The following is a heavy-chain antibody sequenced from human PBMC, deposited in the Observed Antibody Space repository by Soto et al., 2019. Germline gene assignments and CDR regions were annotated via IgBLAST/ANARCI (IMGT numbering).Heavy chain of an antibody. Sequence: PGWSXRLSGSVSVFTFIDYGMDGFGQVPGKGRRCVSRIGPDWTSTKYADSVKGRFTISRSNPGNTLYLQMNSLRAEETGVSYCVREVIELPRSIRSLDTWGQGTLVTVSS. CDR1: VFTFIDYG. CDR2: IGPDWTST. V-gene: IGHV3-74*01. J-gene: IGHJ4*02. D-gene: IGHD3-10*01. CDR3: VREVIELPRSIRSLDT.